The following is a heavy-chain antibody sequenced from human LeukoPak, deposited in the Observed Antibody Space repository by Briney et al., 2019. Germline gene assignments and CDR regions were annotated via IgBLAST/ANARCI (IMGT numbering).Heavy chain of an antibody. Sequence: ASVKVSCTASGYTFTSYDINWVRQATGQGLEWMGWMNPNSGNTGYAQKFQGRVTMTRNTSISTAYMELSSLRSEDTAVYYCARELTAADDAFDIWGQGTMVTVSS. V-gene: IGHV1-8*01. J-gene: IGHJ3*02. D-gene: IGHD6-13*01. CDR1: GYTFTSYD. CDR3: ARELTAADDAFDI. CDR2: MNPNSGNT.